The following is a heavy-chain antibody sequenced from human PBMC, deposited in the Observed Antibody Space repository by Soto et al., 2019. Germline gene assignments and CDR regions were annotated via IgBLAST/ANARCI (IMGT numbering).Heavy chain of an antibody. Sequence: PGGSLRLSCVVFEYTFSDAWMSWVRQAPGKGLEWVGRIKSKADGGTTDYAAPVKGRFTISRDESQNTLYLQMNSLKTEDTAVYYCTSLYYGHWGQGALVTVSS. CDR3: TSLYYGH. CDR2: IKSKADGGTT. V-gene: IGHV3-15*01. J-gene: IGHJ4*02. CDR1: EYTFSDAW. D-gene: IGHD4-17*01.